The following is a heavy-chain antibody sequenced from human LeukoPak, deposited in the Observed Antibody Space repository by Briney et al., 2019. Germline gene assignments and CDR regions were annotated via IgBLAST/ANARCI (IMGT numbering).Heavy chain of an antibody. CDR1: GYTFTNYA. Sequence: ASVKVSCKASGYTFTNYAMYWVRQAPGQRLEWMGWVNAGNGNTKYSQKFQGRVTITSDTSANTVYMELSSLRSEDTAVYYCARGDFYYDSSDPWGQGTLVTVSS. V-gene: IGHV1-3*01. J-gene: IGHJ5*02. D-gene: IGHD3-22*01. CDR3: ARGDFYYDSSDP. CDR2: VNAGNGNT.